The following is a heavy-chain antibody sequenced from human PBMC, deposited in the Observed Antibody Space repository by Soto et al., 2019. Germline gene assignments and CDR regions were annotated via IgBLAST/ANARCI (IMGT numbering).Heavy chain of an antibody. CDR2: IIPIFGTA. CDR1: EDTFRDYA. V-gene: IGHV1-69*13. CDR3: AYDSSGVPDY. J-gene: IGHJ4*02. Sequence: VKVSCKACEDTFRDYAISWVRQAPGQGLEWMGGIIPIFGTANYAQKFQGRVTITADASTSTVYMELSSLRSEDTAVYYCAYDSSGVPDYWGQGTLVTVSS. D-gene: IGHD3-22*01.